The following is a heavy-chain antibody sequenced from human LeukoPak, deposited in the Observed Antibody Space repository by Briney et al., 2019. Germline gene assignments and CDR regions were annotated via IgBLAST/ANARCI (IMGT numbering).Heavy chain of an antibody. J-gene: IGHJ6*02. V-gene: IGHV3-30*02. CDR2: IRYDGSNK. Sequence: GGSLRLSCAASGFTFSSYGMHWVRQAPGKGLEWVAFIRYDGSNKYYADSVKGRFTISRDNSKNTLYLQMNSLRAEDTAVYYCAREAGFTRKYGDYNYYYYGMDVWGQGTTVTVSS. D-gene: IGHD4-17*01. CDR1: GFTFSSYG. CDR3: AREAGFTRKYGDYNYYYYGMDV.